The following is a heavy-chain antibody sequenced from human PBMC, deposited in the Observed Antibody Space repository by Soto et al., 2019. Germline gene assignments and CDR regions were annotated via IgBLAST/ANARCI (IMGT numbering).Heavy chain of an antibody. CDR2: IPDDGINK. Sequence: PGGSLRLSCAASVFTFSNHGMHWVRQAPGKGLEWVAVIPDDGINKYYADSVKGRFTISRDNFKNTLYLQMNSLRAEDTAVCYCATGLQDSGITNFRVPYIRVTFDVWGQGAPVTGSS. D-gene: IGHD3-3*01. CDR1: VFTFSNHG. CDR3: ATGLQDSGITNFRVPYIRVTFDV. V-gene: IGHV3-30*03. J-gene: IGHJ6*02.